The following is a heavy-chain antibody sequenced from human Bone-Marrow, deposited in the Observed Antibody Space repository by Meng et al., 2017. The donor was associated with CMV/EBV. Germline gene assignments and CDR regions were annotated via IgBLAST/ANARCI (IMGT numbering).Heavy chain of an antibody. CDR2: INPSSGST. V-gene: IGHV1-46*01. Sequence: ASVKVSCKASGYTLSSNYMHWVRQAPGQGLERMGIINPSSGSTHYAQKFQGRVTMTRDTSRSTVYMELSSLRSDDTAVYYCARDAKRTGQFDYWGQGSLVTVSS. CDR1: GYTLSSNY. J-gene: IGHJ4*02. CDR3: ARDAKRTGQFDY. D-gene: IGHD1-14*01.